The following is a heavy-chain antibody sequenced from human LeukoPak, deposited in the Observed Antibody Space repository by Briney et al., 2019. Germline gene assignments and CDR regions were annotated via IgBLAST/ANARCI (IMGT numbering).Heavy chain of an antibody. D-gene: IGHD3-22*01. CDR3: AKWETYCYGSSGYWLDY. Sequence: PGGSLRLSCAASGFTFSSYAMSWVRQAPGKGLEWVSAISGSGGSTYYADSVKGRFTSSRGNSKNTLYLQMNSLRAEDTAVYYCAKWETYCYGSSGYWLDYWGQGTLVTVSS. V-gene: IGHV3-23*01. CDR1: GFTFSSYA. J-gene: IGHJ4*02. CDR2: ISGSGGST.